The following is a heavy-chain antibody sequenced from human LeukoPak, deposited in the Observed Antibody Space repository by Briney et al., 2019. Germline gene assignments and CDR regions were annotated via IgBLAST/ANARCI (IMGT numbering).Heavy chain of an antibody. D-gene: IGHD3-22*01. CDR2: INHSGST. V-gene: IGHV4-34*01. CDR1: GGSFSDYY. Sequence: SETLSLTCAVYGGSFSDYYWSWIRQPPGKGLEWIGEINHSGSTDYNPSLKSRVTISVDTSKKQFSLRLNSVTAADTAVYYCASRAADYYDSSGYSLPWYFDLWGRGTLVTVSS. J-gene: IGHJ2*01. CDR3: ASRAADYYDSSGYSLPWYFDL.